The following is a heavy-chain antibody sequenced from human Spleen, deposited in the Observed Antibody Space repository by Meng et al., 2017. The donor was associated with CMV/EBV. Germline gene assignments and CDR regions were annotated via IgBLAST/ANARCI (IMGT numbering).Heavy chain of an antibody. Sequence: TCPVSGGSLSSGGSSWSWIRQHPGKGLKGIGRIDYSRSTYYSPSLKSRLIVSVDTSKNQFSLKLSSMTAADTAVYYCARDRVWGLDYWGQGTLVTVSS. V-gene: IGHV4-31*03. CDR1: GGSLSSGGSS. D-gene: IGHD3-16*01. CDR3: ARDRVWGLDY. CDR2: IDYSRST. J-gene: IGHJ4*02.